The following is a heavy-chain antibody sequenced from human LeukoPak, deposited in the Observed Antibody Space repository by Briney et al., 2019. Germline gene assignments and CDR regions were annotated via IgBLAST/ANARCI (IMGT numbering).Heavy chain of an antibody. Sequence: GGSLRLSCAASGFTFSTYNMNWVRQAPGKGLEWVAVISYDGSNKYYADSVKGRFTISRDNSKNTLYLQMNSLRAEDTAVYYCAREQYSGSLDYWGQGTLVTVSS. CDR1: GFTFSTYN. CDR3: AREQYSGSLDY. CDR2: ISYDGSNK. D-gene: IGHD1-26*01. V-gene: IGHV3-30*03. J-gene: IGHJ4*02.